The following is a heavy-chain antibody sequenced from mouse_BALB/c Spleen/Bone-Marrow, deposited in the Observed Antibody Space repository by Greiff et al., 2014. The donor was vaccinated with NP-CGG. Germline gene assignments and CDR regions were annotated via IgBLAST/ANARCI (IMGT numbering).Heavy chain of an antibody. J-gene: IGHJ2*01. D-gene: IGHD1-1*01. CDR1: GYSFTGYN. V-gene: IGHV1-39*01. CDR3: ARRGFITTVVEGYFDY. Sequence: EVQGVESGPELEKPGASVKISCKASGYSFTGYNTNWVKQSNGKSLEWIGNIDPYYGGTSYNQKFKGKATLTVDKSSSTAYMQLKSLTSEDSAVYYCARRGFITTVVEGYFDYWGQGTTLTVSS. CDR2: IDPYYGGT.